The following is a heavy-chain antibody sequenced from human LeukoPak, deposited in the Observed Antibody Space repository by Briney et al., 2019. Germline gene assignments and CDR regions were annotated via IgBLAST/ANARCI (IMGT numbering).Heavy chain of an antibody. V-gene: IGHV1-69*05. CDR2: IIPIFGTA. D-gene: IGHD1-7*01. J-gene: IGHJ5*02. Sequence: GASVKVSCEASGGTFSSYAISWVRQAPGQGLEWIGGIIPIFGTANYAQKFQGRVTITTDESTSTAYMELSSLRSEDTAVYYCARDNYAGANWFDPWGQGTLVTVSS. CDR1: GGTFSSYA. CDR3: ARDNYAGANWFDP.